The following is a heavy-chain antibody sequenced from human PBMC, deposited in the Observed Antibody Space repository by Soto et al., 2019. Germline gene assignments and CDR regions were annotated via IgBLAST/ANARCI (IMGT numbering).Heavy chain of an antibody. D-gene: IGHD6-19*01. Sequence: AGSLRLSCAACGFTFSSYAMSWVRHSPGKGLEWVSAISGSGGSTYYADSVKGRFTISRENSKNTLYLQMNSLRAEDTAVYYCAKWDRGSGWWGRYYYGMDVWGQGTTVTVSS. CDR2: ISGSGGST. V-gene: IGHV3-23*01. J-gene: IGHJ6*02. CDR3: AKWDRGSGWWGRYYYGMDV. CDR1: GFTFSSYA.